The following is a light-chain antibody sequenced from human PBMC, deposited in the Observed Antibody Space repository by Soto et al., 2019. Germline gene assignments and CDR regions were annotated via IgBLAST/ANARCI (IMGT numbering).Light chain of an antibody. J-gene: IGKJ1*01. CDR1: QSVSRNF. CDR3: QQYGSSPWT. Sequence: EIVLAQSPGTLSLSPGARATLSCRTSQSVSRNFLAWYRQKPGQAPRLLIYGASNRATDTPDRFSGSGSGADFSLTISRLEPEDFAVHYCQQYGSSPWTFGQGTKVDIK. CDR2: GAS. V-gene: IGKV3-20*01.